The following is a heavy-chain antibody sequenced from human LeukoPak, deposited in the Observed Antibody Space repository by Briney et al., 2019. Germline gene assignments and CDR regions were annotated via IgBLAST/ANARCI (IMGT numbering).Heavy chain of an antibody. J-gene: IGHJ4*02. CDR1: GGPFSNYA. Sequence: SVKVSCKASGGPFSNYAFTWVRQAPGQGLEWMGGITPIIDTTEYAQTFQGRVTITADISTSTVYMQLTTLTSEDTAVYYCAKEQGWGSGVGKFWGQGTLVTVSS. CDR2: ITPIIDTT. V-gene: IGHV1-69*06. D-gene: IGHD3-10*01. CDR3: AKEQGWGSGVGKF.